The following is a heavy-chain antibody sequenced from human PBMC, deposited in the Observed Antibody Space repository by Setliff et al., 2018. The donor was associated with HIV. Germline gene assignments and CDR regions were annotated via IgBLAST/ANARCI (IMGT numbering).Heavy chain of an antibody. Sequence: PGGSLRLSCAASGFTFVAHAMNWVRQAPGKGLEWVSSISSSGENTYYADSVKGRFTISRDNSKNTLYLQTNSLRAEDTAVYYCAKDRYYDSSGSPFDYWGQGTLVTVSS. CDR3: AKDRYYDSSGSPFDY. J-gene: IGHJ4*02. V-gene: IGHV3-23*01. CDR1: GFTFVAHA. CDR2: ISSSGENT. D-gene: IGHD3-22*01.